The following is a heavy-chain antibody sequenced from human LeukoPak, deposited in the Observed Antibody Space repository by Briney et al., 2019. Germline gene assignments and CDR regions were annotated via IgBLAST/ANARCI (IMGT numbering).Heavy chain of an antibody. CDR3: ARGRFTMVRGVIGVY. V-gene: IGHV1-2*02. CDR1: GYTFTGYY. Sequence: ASVKVSCKASGYTFTGYYMHWVRQAPGQGLEWMGWINPNSGGTNYAQKFQGRVTMTRDTSISTAYMELSRLRSEDTAVYYCARGRFTMVRGVIGVYWGQGTLVTVSS. J-gene: IGHJ4*02. D-gene: IGHD3-10*01. CDR2: INPNSGGT.